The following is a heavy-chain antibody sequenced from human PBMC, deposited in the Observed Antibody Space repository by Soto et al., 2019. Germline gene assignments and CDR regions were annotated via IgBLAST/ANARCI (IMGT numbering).Heavy chain of an antibody. V-gene: IGHV1-8*01. J-gene: IGHJ4*02. CDR1: GYTFTSYD. D-gene: IGHD3-16*02. CDR3: ARGPNMITFGGVIVKSRFDY. CDR2: MNPNSGNT. Sequence: QVQLVQSGAEVKKPGASVKVSCKASGYTFTSYDINWVRQATGQGLEWMGWMNPNSGNTGYAQKFQGRVTMTRNTSRSTAYMELSSLRSEDTAVYYCARGPNMITFGGVIVKSRFDYWGQGTLVTVSS.